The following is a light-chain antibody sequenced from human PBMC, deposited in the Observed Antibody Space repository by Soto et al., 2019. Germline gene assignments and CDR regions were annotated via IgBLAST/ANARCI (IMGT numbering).Light chain of an antibody. J-gene: IGKJ4*01. CDR1: QSVGSD. CDR2: TTS. CDR3: QQRTNWPLT. V-gene: IGKV3-11*01. Sequence: EIVLTQSPATLSLSPGERATLSCRASQSVGSDLAWYQQKPGQAPRLLIYTTSNAAAGIPARFSGSGSGTDFTLTSSSLEPEDFAVYYCQQRTNWPLTFGGGTKVEMK.